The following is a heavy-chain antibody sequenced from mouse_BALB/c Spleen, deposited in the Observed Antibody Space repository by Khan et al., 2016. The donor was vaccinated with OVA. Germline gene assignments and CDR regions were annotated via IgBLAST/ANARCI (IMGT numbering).Heavy chain of an antibody. CDR1: GFTFSDYG. CDR2: ISNFAYST. V-gene: IGHV5-15*02. D-gene: IGHD1-1*01. J-gene: IGHJ4*01. Sequence: EVELVESGGGLVQPGGSRKLSCAASGFTFSDYGMAWVRQAPGKGPEWVVFISNFAYSTHYEDTVTGRFTLSRDTSKNTLYLQMSSLTSEDTAMYYCARTGSMDYWGQGTTLTVSS. CDR3: ARTGSMDY.